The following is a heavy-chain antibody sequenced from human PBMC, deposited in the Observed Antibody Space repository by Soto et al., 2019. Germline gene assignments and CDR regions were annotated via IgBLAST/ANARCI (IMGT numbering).Heavy chain of an antibody. CDR1: GFSFSNYG. V-gene: IGHV3-30*03. J-gene: IGHJ4*02. Sequence: QVQLVESGGGVVQPGRSLRLSCAASGFSFSNYGVNWVRQPLGKGLEWVAVISNDGSTQYYADSVKGRFTISRDNSKNTMSLQINSLRPEDTAIYYCDLDEYCDFWGQGALVTVSS. CDR2: ISNDGSTQ. D-gene: IGHD2-15*01. CDR3: DLDEYCDF.